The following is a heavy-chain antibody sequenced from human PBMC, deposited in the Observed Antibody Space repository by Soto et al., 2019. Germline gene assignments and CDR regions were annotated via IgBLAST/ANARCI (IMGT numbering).Heavy chain of an antibody. V-gene: IGHV4-30-4*01. CDR1: GGSISSGDYY. Sequence: QVQPQESGPGLVKPSQSLSLTCTVSGGSISSGDYYWSWIRQPPGKGLEWIGYIYYSGSTYYNPSLKSRVTISVDTSKNQFSLKMSSVTAADTAVYYCARAQGSGFLVSWGQGTLVTVSS. J-gene: IGHJ4*02. CDR3: ARAQGSGFLVS. CDR2: IYYSGST. D-gene: IGHD3-10*01.